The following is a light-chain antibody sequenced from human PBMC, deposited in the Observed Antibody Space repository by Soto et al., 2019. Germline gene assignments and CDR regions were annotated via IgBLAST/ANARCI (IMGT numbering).Light chain of an antibody. V-gene: IGLV3-21*02. CDR1: DIGSKS. CDR3: QVWDISGDPNYV. J-gene: IGLJ7*01. Sequence: SYELTQPPSVSVAPGQTASITCGGNDIGSKSVHWYQQKPGQAPVLVVFDDRDRPSGIPERFSGSNSGNTATLTISRVEGGDEADYFCQVWDISGDPNYVFGSGTQLTVL. CDR2: DDR.